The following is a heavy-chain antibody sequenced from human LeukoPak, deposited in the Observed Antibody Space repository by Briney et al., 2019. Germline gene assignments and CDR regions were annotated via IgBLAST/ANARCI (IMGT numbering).Heavy chain of an antibody. CDR1: GYTFTSHD. CDR3: ARGLGCISTSCPNYFDY. Sequence: ASVKVSFKASGYTFTSHDINWVRQASGQALEWMGWMNPNSGNIGYAQKLQGRVTITRNTHISTAYMELSSLRSEDTAVYYCARGLGCISTSCPNYFDYWGQGTLVTVSS. V-gene: IGHV1-8*02. CDR2: MNPNSGNI. J-gene: IGHJ4*02. D-gene: IGHD2-2*01.